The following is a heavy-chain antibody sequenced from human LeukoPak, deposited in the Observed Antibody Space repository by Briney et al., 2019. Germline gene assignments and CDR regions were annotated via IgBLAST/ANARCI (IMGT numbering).Heavy chain of an antibody. CDR2: ITSSSTYI. V-gene: IGHV3-21*01. CDR3: ARGGEDIVVVVAASPSWYMDV. J-gene: IGHJ6*03. D-gene: IGHD2-15*01. CDR1: GFTFSSYN. Sequence: PGGSLRLSCAASGFTFSSYNMNWVRQAPGKGLEWVSSITSSSTYIYYADSVRGRFTISRDNAKNSLYLQMNSLRAEDTAVYFCARGGEDIVVVVAASPSWYMDVWGKGTTVTVSS.